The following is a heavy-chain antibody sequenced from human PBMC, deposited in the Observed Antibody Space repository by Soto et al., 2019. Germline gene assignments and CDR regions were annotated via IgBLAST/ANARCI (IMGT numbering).Heavy chain of an antibody. CDR3: ARGWGLSHFDS. CDR1: GFTVSNNY. D-gene: IGHD1-26*01. CDR2: LHIAGNT. J-gene: IGHJ4*02. V-gene: IGHV3-53*01. Sequence: PGGSLRLSCAASGFTVSNNYMTWVRQAPGKGLEWVALLHIAGNTYYADSVRGRFTVSRDNSKNTFYLQIKSPVVDDTAIYFCARGWGLSHFDSWGQGTLVTVSS.